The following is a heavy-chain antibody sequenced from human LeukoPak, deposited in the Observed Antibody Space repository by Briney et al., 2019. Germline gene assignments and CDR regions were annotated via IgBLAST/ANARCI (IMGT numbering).Heavy chain of an antibody. V-gene: IGHV1-69*13. D-gene: IGHD3-10*01. Sequence: SVKVSCKASGGTFSSYAISWVRQAPGQGLEWMGGIIPIFGTANYAQKFQGRVTITADESTSTAYMELSSLRSEDTAVYYCARNPRYYYGSGSLYDYWGQGTLVTVSS. CDR2: IIPIFGTA. CDR3: ARNPRYYYGSGSLYDY. CDR1: GGTFSSYA. J-gene: IGHJ4*02.